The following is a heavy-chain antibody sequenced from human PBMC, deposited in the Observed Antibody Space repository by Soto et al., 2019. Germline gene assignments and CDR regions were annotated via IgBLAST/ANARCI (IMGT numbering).Heavy chain of an antibody. D-gene: IGHD2-21*02. Sequence: QITLKESGPTLVKPTQTLTLTCTFSGFALSTSGVGVGWIRQPPGKALEWLALIYWDDDKRYSPSLKSRLTITKDTSKHQVVLTMTNMDPVDTATYYCAHRLPGDNFDYWGQGTLVTVSS. CDR1: GFALSTSGVG. CDR2: IYWDDDK. J-gene: IGHJ4*02. V-gene: IGHV2-5*02. CDR3: AHRLPGDNFDY.